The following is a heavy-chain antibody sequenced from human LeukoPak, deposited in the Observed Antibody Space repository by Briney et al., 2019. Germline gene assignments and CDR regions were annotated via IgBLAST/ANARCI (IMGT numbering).Heavy chain of an antibody. Sequence: GGSLRPSCAASGFTFSSYSMNWVRQAPGKGLEWVSSISSSSSYIYYADSVKGRFTISRDNAKNSLYLQMNSLRAEDTAVYYCARDGFLVRGVLKLFDYWGQGTLVTVSS. CDR1: GFTFSSYS. D-gene: IGHD3-10*01. CDR2: ISSSSSYI. CDR3: ARDGFLVRGVLKLFDY. J-gene: IGHJ4*02. V-gene: IGHV3-21*01.